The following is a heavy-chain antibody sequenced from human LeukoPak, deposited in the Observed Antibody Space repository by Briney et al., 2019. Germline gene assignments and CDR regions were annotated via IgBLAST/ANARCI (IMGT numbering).Heavy chain of an antibody. Sequence: GGSLRLSCAASGFTLSDHYMDGLRQAPAKGLEWVGRTRDTANTYTTDYASTVRRRFTISSDHSRRSLYLQLNSLKTDDTAVYYCVRSPTTVSTPASGQGTLVTASS. CDR1: GFTLSDHY. D-gene: IGHD4-23*01. V-gene: IGHV3-72*01. CDR2: TRDTANTYTT. J-gene: IGHJ5*02. CDR3: VRSPTTVSTPA.